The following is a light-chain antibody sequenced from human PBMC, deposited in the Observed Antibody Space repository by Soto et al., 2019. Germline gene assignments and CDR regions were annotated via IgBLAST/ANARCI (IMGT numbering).Light chain of an antibody. J-gene: IGKJ1*01. CDR3: QQRSNWPT. CDR2: DAS. Sequence: EIVLTQSPATLSLSPGERATLSCRASQSVSSYLAWYQQKPGQAPRLLIYDASNSATGIPARFSGSGSGTDFTLTSSSLEPEDFAVYYCQQRSNWPTFGQGTKVEIK. V-gene: IGKV3-11*01. CDR1: QSVSSY.